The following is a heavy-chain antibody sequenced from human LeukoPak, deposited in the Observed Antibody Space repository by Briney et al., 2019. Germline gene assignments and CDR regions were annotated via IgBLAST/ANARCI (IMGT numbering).Heavy chain of an antibody. CDR2: MNPNSGNT. D-gene: IGHD3-10*01. J-gene: IGHJ5*02. Sequence: ASVKVSCKASGYTFTSYDINWVRQATGQGLEWMGWMNPNSGNTGYAQKFQGRVTMTRNTSISTAYMELSSLRSEDTAVYYCARGTMARGVIFVGWFDPWGQGTLVTVSS. V-gene: IGHV1-8*01. CDR3: ARGTMARGVIFVGWFDP. CDR1: GYTFTSYD.